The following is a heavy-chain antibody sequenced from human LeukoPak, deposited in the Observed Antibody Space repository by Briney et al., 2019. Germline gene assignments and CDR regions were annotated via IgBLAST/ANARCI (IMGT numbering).Heavy chain of an antibody. CDR3: ARDRSTIFGVERGAYYYYYMDV. Sequence: ASVKVSCKASGGTFSSYAISWVRQAPGQGLEWMGRIIPILGIANYAQKFQGRVTITADKSTSTAYMELSSLRSEDTAVYYCARDRSTIFGVERGAYYYYYMDVWGKGTTVTVSS. D-gene: IGHD3-3*01. J-gene: IGHJ6*03. CDR2: IIPILGIA. CDR1: GGTFSSYA. V-gene: IGHV1-69*04.